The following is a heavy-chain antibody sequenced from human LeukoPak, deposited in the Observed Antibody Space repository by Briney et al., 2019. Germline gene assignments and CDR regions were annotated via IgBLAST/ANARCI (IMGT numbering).Heavy chain of an antibody. CDR3: ASLRYFDWYLDY. V-gene: IGHV5-51*01. J-gene: IGHJ4*02. CDR1: GYSFTSYW. Sequence: PGESLKISCKGSGYSFTSYWIGWVRQMPGKGLESMGIIYPGDSDTRYSPSFQGQVTVSADKSISTAYLQWSSLKASDTAMYYCASLRYFDWYLDYWGREPWSPSPQ. D-gene: IGHD3-9*01. CDR2: IYPGDSDT.